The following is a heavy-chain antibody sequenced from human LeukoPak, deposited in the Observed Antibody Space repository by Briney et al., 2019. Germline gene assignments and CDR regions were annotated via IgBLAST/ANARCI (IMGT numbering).Heavy chain of an antibody. CDR2: IYFSGST. Sequence: SQTLSLTCSVSGTSISGSNYYWAWIRQPAGKELEWIGRIYFSGSTNYNPSLKSRVTLSVHTSRNQFSLKLNSVTAADTAAYYCARYDYGANFDLWGQGTLVIVSS. V-gene: IGHV4-61*02. CDR3: ARYDYGANFDL. D-gene: IGHD4/OR15-4a*01. J-gene: IGHJ4*02. CDR1: GTSISGSNYY.